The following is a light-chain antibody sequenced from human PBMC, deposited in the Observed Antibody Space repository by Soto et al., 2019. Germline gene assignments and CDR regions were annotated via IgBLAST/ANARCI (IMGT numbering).Light chain of an antibody. CDR1: QSVSSSY. Sequence: EIVLTQSPGTLSLSPGERATLSCRASQSVSSSYLAWYQQKPGQAPRLLIYGASSRATGIPDRFSGSGSGTDFTLTISRLEPEDFAVYYCQQYGSAFGQGIKVEIK. V-gene: IGKV3-20*01. J-gene: IGKJ1*01. CDR3: QQYGSA. CDR2: GAS.